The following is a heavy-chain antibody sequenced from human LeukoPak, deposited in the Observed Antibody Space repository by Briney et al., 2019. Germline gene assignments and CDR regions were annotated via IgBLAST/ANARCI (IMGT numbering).Heavy chain of an antibody. V-gene: IGHV4-61*01. J-gene: IGHJ4*02. CDR2: IYYSGST. CDR3: AREEASYCSSTSCYGIDY. D-gene: IGHD2-2*01. CDR1: GGSVSSGNYY. Sequence: KPSETLSLTCTVSGGSVSSGNYYWSWLRQPPGKGLEWIGYIYYSGSTNYNPSLKSRVTISVDTSKNQFSLKLSSVTAADTAVYYCAREEASYCSSTSCYGIDYWGQGTLVTVSS.